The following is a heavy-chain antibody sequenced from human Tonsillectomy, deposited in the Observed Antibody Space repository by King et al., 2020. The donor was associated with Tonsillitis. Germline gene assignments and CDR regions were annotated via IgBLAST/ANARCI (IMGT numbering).Heavy chain of an antibody. J-gene: IGHJ3*02. CDR3: ARDLAGDRVAFDI. D-gene: IGHD7-27*01. CDR1: GGTFSTYA. CDR2: IIPIFGTA. V-gene: IGHV1-69*01. Sequence: VQLVESGADVKKPGSSVKVSCKASGGTFSTYAINWVRQAPGQGLEWMGGIIPIFGTANYAQKFQGRVTITADESTSTAYMEVSSLRSEDTAVYYCARDLAGDRVAFDIWGKGTMVTVSS.